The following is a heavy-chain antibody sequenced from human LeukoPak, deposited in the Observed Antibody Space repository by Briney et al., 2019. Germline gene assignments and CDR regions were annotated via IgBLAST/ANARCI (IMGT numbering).Heavy chain of an antibody. CDR2: INRDGSER. Sequence: PGGSLRLSCAASGFTFSNYWMTWVRQATGKGLEWVANINRDGSERYYVDSVKGRFTISRDDAKSSLYLQMNSLGAEDTAVYYCARRNAMDVWGQGTTVIVFS. CDR1: GFTFSNYW. CDR3: ARRNAMDV. V-gene: IGHV3-7*03. J-gene: IGHJ6*02.